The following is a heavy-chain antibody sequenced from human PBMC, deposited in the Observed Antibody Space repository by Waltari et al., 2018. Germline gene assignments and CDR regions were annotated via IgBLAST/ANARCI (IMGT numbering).Heavy chain of an antibody. CDR1: GYTFTGYY. CDR3: ARERGRYFDWFGWFDP. Sequence: QVQLVQSGAEVKKPGASVKVSCKASGYTFTGYYMHWVRQAPGQGLEWMGWINPNSGGTNYAQKFQGRVTMTRDTSISTAYMELSRLRSDDTAVYYCARERGRYFDWFGWFDPWGQGTLVTVSS. J-gene: IGHJ5*02. V-gene: IGHV1-2*02. CDR2: INPNSGGT. D-gene: IGHD3-9*01.